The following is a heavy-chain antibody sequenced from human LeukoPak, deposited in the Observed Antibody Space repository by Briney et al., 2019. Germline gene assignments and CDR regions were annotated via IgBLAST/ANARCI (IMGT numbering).Heavy chain of an antibody. CDR1: GGSISSGSYY. Sequence: PSQTLSLTCTVSGGSISSGSYYWSWLRQPAGKGLEWIGRIYTTGSTNYNPSLKSRVTISVDTSKSQFSLKLSSVTAADTAVYYCARHTYCSGGSCYPHYNWFDPWGQGTLVTVSS. D-gene: IGHD2-15*01. J-gene: IGHJ5*02. CDR2: IYTTGST. CDR3: ARHTYCSGGSCYPHYNWFDP. V-gene: IGHV4-61*02.